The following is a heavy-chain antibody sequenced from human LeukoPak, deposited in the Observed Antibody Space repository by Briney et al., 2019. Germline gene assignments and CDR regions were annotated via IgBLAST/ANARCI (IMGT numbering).Heavy chain of an antibody. CDR1: GGSFSDYD. J-gene: IGHJ5*02. V-gene: IGHV4-34*01. D-gene: IGHD6-25*01. CDR3: ARVAGYLPTRWFDP. Sequence: SETLSLTCAVYGGSFSDYDWSWIRQPPGKGLEWIGEISHSGTTNCDPSLKSRISMSIDTSRSQFSLNLRSVTAADTAVYYCARVAGYLPTRWFDPWGQGTHVTVSS. CDR2: ISHSGTT.